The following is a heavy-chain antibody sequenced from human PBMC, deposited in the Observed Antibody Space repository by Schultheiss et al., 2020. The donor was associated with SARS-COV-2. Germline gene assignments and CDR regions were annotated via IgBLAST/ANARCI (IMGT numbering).Heavy chain of an antibody. J-gene: IGHJ4*02. D-gene: IGHD7-27*01. Sequence: SETLSLTCTVSGGSISSGGYYWSWIRQPAGKGLEWIGRIYTSGSTNYNPSLKSRVTISVDTSKNQFSLKLSSVTAADTAVYYCARDGDLRAFDYWGQGTLVTVSS. V-gene: IGHV4-61*02. CDR1: GGSISSGGYY. CDR3: ARDGDLRAFDY. CDR2: IYTSGST.